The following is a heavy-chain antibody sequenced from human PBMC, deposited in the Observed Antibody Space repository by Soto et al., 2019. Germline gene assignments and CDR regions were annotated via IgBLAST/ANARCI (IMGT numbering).Heavy chain of an antibody. V-gene: IGHV1-46*01. D-gene: IGHD2-2*01. CDR3: ASTVVPAPGGYYYYGMDV. CDR1: GYTFTSYY. Sequence: ASVKVSCKASGYTFTSYYMHWVRQAPGQGLEWMGIINPSGGSTSYAQKFQGRVTMTRDTSTSTVYMELSSLRSEDTTVYYCASTVVPAPGGYYYYGMDVWGQGTTVTVSS. CDR2: INPSGGST. J-gene: IGHJ6*02.